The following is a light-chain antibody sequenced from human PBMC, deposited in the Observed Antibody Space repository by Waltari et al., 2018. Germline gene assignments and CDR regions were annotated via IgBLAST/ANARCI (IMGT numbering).Light chain of an antibody. J-gene: IGLJ7*01. CDR1: SSNIGNNY. Sequence: QSVFPQPPSVSAAPGQTVTIPCSGGSSNIGNNYVSWYRQFPGTAPKLLIYENTERPSGIPGRFSGSKSGTSATLDITGLQAGDEADYYCGTWDSSLSGAVFGGGTHLTVL. CDR2: ENT. V-gene: IGLV1-51*02. CDR3: GTWDSSLSGAV.